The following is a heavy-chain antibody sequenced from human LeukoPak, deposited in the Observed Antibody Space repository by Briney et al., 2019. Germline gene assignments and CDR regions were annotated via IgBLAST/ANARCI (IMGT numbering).Heavy chain of an antibody. CDR1: GFTFTSYD. V-gene: IGHV1-8*01. Sequence: ASVTVSCKASGFTFTSYDINWVRQASGQGLEWMGWMNPNNGNTGYAQKFQGRVTITADESTSTAYMELSSLRSEDTAVYYCARGALIVVVPAAIPYYYGMDVWGQGTTVTVSS. D-gene: IGHD2-2*02. CDR3: ARGALIVVVPAAIPYYYGMDV. CDR2: MNPNNGNT. J-gene: IGHJ6*02.